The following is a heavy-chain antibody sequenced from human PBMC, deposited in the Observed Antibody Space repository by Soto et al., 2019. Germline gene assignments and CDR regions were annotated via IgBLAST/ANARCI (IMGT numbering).Heavy chain of an antibody. Sequence: ASVKVSCKASGYTFTGYYMHWVRQAPGQGLEWMGWINPNSGDTSYVQKFQGRVTMTRDTSISTAYMELSSLRSEDSAVYFCARGIKYGAYSRWFDPWGQGTLVTVSS. D-gene: IGHD4-17*01. J-gene: IGHJ5*02. CDR2: INPNSGDT. CDR3: ARGIKYGAYSRWFDP. V-gene: IGHV1-2*02. CDR1: GYTFTGYY.